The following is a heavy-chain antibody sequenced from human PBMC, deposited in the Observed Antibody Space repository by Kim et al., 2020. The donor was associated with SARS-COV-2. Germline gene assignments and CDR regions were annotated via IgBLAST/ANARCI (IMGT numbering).Heavy chain of an antibody. CDR3: ARDLGAGGYSYGFYLDY. CDR2: IYHSGNT. J-gene: IGHJ4*02. Sequence: SETLSLTCTVSGYLISNGYYWGWIRQPPGKGLEWIGSIYHSGNTYYNPSLKSRVTISVDTSKNQFSLKLSSMTAADTAVFYCARDLGAGGYSYGFYLDYWGQGMLVTVSS. V-gene: IGHV4-38-2*02. CDR1: GYLISNGYY. D-gene: IGHD5-18*01.